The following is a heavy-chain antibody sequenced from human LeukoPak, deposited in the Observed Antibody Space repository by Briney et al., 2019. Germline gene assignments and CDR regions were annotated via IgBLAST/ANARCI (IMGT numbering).Heavy chain of an antibody. Sequence: GGSLRLSCAASGFTFSSYAMHWVRQAPGKGLVCVSAISSNGGSTYYANSVKGRFTISRDNSKNTLYLQMGSLRAEDMAVYYCARDREGCSSTSCYNFDYWGQGTLVTVSS. CDR2: ISSNGGST. D-gene: IGHD2-2*02. J-gene: IGHJ4*02. V-gene: IGHV3-64*01. CDR1: GFTFSSYA. CDR3: ARDREGCSSTSCYNFDY.